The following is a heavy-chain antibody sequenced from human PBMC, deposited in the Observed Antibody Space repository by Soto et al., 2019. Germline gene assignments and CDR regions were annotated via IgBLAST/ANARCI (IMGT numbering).Heavy chain of an antibody. V-gene: IGHV1-3*01. D-gene: IGHD1-26*01. Sequence: ASVKVSCKASGYTFTSYAMHWVRQAPGQRLEWMGWINAGNGNTKYSQKFQGRVTITRDTSASTAYMELSSLRSEDTAVYYCARDQSFGASGAFDIWGQGTMVPV. CDR1: GYTFTSYA. CDR2: INAGNGNT. J-gene: IGHJ3*02. CDR3: ARDQSFGASGAFDI.